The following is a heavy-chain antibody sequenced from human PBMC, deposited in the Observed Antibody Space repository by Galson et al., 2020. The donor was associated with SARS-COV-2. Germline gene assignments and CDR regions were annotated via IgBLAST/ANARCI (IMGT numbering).Heavy chain of an antibody. D-gene: IGHD3-10*01. J-gene: IGHJ3*02. CDR1: GYTLTELS. Sequence: ASVKVSCKVSGYTLTELSMHWVRQAPGKGLEWMGGFDPEDGETIYAQKFQGRVTMTEDTSTDTAYMELSSLRSEDTAVYYCATGGSMVRGVILEADAFDIWGQGTMVTVSS. V-gene: IGHV1-24*01. CDR3: ATGGSMVRGVILEADAFDI. CDR2: FDPEDGET.